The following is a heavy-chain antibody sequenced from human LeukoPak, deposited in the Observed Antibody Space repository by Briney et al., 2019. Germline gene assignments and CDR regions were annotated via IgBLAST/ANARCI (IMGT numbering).Heavy chain of an antibody. CDR1: GFTLNTYT. V-gene: IGHV3-48*01. J-gene: IGHJ4*02. Sequence: GGSLRLSCAASGFTLNTYTMNWVRQAPGKGLEWISSISASSNSIEYADSVEGRFSISRGNAKNSMDLQMNSLRAEDTAMYYCARDLGLRRNDYNPFDYWGQGVLVTVSS. CDR2: ISASSNSI. D-gene: IGHD5-24*01. CDR3: ARDLGLRRNDYNPFDY.